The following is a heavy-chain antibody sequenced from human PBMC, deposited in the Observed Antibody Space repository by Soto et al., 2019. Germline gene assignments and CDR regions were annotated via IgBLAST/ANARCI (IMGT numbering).Heavy chain of an antibody. CDR3: ARDIYDLGGLDY. Sequence: QVQLVESGGGVVQPGRSLRLSCAASGFTFNSYAMHWVRQAPGKGLEWVAVISYDGSNKYYADSVKGRFTISRDNSKNTLYLQMNSLRAEDTAVYYCARDIYDLGGLDYWGQGTLVTVSS. J-gene: IGHJ4*02. CDR2: ISYDGSNK. V-gene: IGHV3-30-3*01. D-gene: IGHD5-12*01. CDR1: GFTFNSYA.